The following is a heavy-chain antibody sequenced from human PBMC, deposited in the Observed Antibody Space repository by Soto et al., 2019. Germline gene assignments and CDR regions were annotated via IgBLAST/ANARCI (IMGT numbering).Heavy chain of an antibody. V-gene: IGHV1-8*01. CDR3: ARYFYYYNYMDV. CDR1: GYTFTSYD. Sequence: QVQLVQSGAEVTKPGASVKVSCKASGYTFTSYDINWVRQATGQGLEWMGWMNPNSGNTGYAQKFQGRVTMTRNTSISTVYKKLRSLTSEDTAVYYCARYFYYYNYMDVWCRGTTVTVSS. CDR2: MNPNSGNT. J-gene: IGHJ6*03.